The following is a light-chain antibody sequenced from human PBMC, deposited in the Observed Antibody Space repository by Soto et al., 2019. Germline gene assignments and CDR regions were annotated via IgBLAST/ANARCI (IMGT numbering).Light chain of an antibody. CDR2: EVK. J-gene: IGLJ1*01. CDR1: SRDVGASNY. CDR3: SSYTRTTTLGV. V-gene: IGLV2-14*01. Sequence: QSVLTQPASVSGSPGQSITISCTGTSRDVGASNYVSWYQQHPGKAPKLMIYEVKNRPSGVSNRFSGSKSGNTASLTISGLQAEDEATYYCSSYTRTTTLGVFGTGTQLTVL.